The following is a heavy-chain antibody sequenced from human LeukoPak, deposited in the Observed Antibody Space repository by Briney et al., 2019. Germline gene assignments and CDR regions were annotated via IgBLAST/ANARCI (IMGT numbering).Heavy chain of an antibody. CDR3: ARVQYSIDI. J-gene: IGHJ3*02. V-gene: IGHV4-39*06. D-gene: IGHD2/OR15-2a*01. CDR2: IYYSGST. Sequence: SETLSLTCTVSGGSISSSSYYWGWLRQPPGKGLEWIGSIYYSGSTYYNPSLKSRVTISVDTSKNQLPLKPSAVTAADTPLYYCARVQYSIDIWGQGTMVTVSS. CDR1: GGSISSSSYY.